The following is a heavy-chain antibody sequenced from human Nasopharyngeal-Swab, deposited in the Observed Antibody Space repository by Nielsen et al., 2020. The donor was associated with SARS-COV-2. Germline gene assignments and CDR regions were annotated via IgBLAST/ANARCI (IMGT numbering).Heavy chain of an antibody. CDR2: IYYSGST. J-gene: IGHJ3*01. CDR1: GGSISSGGYY. CDR3: AREGGASYYDILTY. V-gene: IGHV4-31*03. D-gene: IGHD3-9*01. Sequence: SETLSLTCNVSGGSISSGGYYWSWIRQHPGKGLEWIGYIYYSGSTYYNPSLKSRVTISVDTSKNQFSLKLSSVTAADTAVYYCAREGGASYYDILTYWGQGTMFTVSS.